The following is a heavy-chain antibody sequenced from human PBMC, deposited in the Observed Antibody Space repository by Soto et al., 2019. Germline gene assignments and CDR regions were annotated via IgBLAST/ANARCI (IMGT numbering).Heavy chain of an antibody. CDR3: AGADYYDSSGFYYDC. V-gene: IGHV1-46*01. CDR1: GYIFTNHY. D-gene: IGHD3-22*01. CDR2: INPSGGST. Sequence: ASVKVSCKASGYIFTNHYIHWVRQAPGQGLEWMGIINPSGGSTNYLQKFQGRITMTRDTSTSTVYMELSSLRSVDTAVYFCAGADYYDSSGFYYDCWGQGSLVTVSS. J-gene: IGHJ4*02.